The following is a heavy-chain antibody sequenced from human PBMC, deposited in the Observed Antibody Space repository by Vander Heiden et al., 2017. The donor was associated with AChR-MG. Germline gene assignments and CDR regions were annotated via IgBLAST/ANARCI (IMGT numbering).Heavy chain of an antibody. J-gene: IGHJ6*02. CDR2: ISYDGSNK. D-gene: IGHD6-13*01. CDR3: ASLSSSREEYGMDV. CDR1: GLRYSSCG. V-gene: IGHV3-30-3*01. Sequence: QVQLVESGGGVVQPGRSLRLSCAASGLRYSSCGMRWVRQAPGSGLEWVAVISYDGSNKYYAYSVKGRFTISRDNSKNTLYLQMNSLRAEDTAVYYCASLSSSREEYGMDVWGQGTTVTVSS.